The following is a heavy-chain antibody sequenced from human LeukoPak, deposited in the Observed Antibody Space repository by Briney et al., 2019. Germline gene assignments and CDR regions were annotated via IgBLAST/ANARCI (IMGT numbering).Heavy chain of an antibody. CDR1: GFSLSTSGVG. V-gene: IGHV2-5*01. Sequence: ESGRTLVKPTQTLTLTCTFSGFSLSTSGVGVGWIRQPPGKALEWLALIYWDDKRYIPSLRTRLSITKGISEDQVVLAMTNLNPADTATYYCAHRMGRRGNYFDYWGQGTLVTVSS. J-gene: IGHJ4*02. CDR3: AHRMGRRGNYFDY. D-gene: IGHD1-26*01. CDR2: IYWDDK.